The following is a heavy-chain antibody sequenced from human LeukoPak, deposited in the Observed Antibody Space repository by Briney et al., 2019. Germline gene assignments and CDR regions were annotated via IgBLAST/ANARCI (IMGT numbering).Heavy chain of an antibody. V-gene: IGHV5-51*01. CDR1: GYSFTSSW. CDR2: INPGDSDT. CDR3: ARQPGAGWFDP. D-gene: IGHD3-10*01. Sequence: GESLKISCQASGYSFTSSWIGWARQMPGKGLEWIAIINPGDSDTRYSPSFQGQVTISADKSISTVYLQWGNLKASDTAMYYCARQPGAGWFDPWGQGTLVTVSS. J-gene: IGHJ5*02.